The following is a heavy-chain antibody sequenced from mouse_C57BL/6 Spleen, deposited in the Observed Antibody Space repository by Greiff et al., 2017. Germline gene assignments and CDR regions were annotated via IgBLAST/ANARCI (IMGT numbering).Heavy chain of an antibody. CDR1: GYTFTSYW. D-gene: IGHD2-5*01. J-gene: IGHJ1*03. CDR2: IDPNSGGT. CDR3: ARDSNYEYFDV. Sequence: QVQLQQPGAELVKPGASVRLSCKASGYTFTSYWMHWVKQRPGRGLEWIGRIDPNSGGTKYNEKFKSKATLTVDKPSSTAYMQLSSLTSEDSAVYYCARDSNYEYFDVWGTGTTVTVSS. V-gene: IGHV1-72*01.